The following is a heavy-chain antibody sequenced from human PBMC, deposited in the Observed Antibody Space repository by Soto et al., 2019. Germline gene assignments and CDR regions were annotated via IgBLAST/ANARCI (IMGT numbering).Heavy chain of an antibody. V-gene: IGHV4-31*03. CDR2: IYYSGST. J-gene: IGHJ4*02. CDR1: GGSISSGGYY. CDR3: ARDRGYYGSGSYDTFDY. Sequence: SETLSLTCTVSGGSISSGGYYWSWIRQHPGKGLEWVGYIYYSGSTYYNPSLKSRVTISVDTSKNQFSLKLSSVTAADTAVYYCARDRGYYGSGSYDTFDYWGQGTLDTVSS. D-gene: IGHD3-10*01.